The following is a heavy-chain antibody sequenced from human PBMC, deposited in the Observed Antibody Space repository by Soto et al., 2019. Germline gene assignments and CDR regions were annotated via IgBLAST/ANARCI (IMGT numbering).Heavy chain of an antibody. J-gene: IGHJ6*02. V-gene: IGHV1-46*01. CDR1: GYTFTSYY. Sequence: ASVKVSCKASGYTFTSYYMHWVRQAPGQGLEWMGIINPSGGSTSYAQKFQGRVTMTRDTSTSTVYMELSSLRSEDTAVYYCARDYPAPSTSDGMDVWGQGTTVTVSS. D-gene: IGHD2-2*01. CDR3: ARDYPAPSTSDGMDV. CDR2: INPSGGST.